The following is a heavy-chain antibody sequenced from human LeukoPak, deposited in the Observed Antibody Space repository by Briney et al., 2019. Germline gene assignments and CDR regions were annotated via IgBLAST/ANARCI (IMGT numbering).Heavy chain of an antibody. V-gene: IGHV3-23*01. CDR3: AKDLLFRNRLVGATTFLFDY. CDR2: ISGGGGTT. CDR1: GFTFSSYA. Sequence: PGGSLRLSCAASGFTFSSYAMSWVRQAPGKGLEWVSTISGGGGTTYYADSVTGRFTISRDNSKNTLYLQMNSLRAEDTAVYYCAKDLLFRNRLVGATTFLFDYWGQGTLVTVSS. D-gene: IGHD1-26*01. J-gene: IGHJ4*02.